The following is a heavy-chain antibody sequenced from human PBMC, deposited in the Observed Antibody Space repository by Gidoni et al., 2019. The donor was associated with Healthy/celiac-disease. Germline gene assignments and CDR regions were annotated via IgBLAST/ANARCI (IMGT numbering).Heavy chain of an antibody. Sequence: QFQLVQSGAEVKKPGASVKVSCKVSEYTLPELSMHWVRQAPGKGLEWMGGFAPEDGETIDEQKFQGRVTMTEDTSTDTAYMELSSMRSEDTAVYYCATVPLNYYDSSGYYYWGQGTLVTVSS. D-gene: IGHD3-22*01. V-gene: IGHV1-24*01. CDR3: ATVPLNYYDSSGYYY. CDR1: EYTLPELS. CDR2: FAPEDGET. J-gene: IGHJ4*02.